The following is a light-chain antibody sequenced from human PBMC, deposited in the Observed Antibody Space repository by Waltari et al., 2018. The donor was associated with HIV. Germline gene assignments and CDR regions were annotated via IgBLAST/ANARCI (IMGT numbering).Light chain of an antibody. CDR2: GAS. Sequence: DIQMTQSPSSLSASVGDRVAITCRSSQTVTGYLNWYRQKPGKAPNLLIYGASTLQSGVPSRFSGNGSATEYTLTINNVQPDDFATYHCQQSHSVPYTFEQGT. J-gene: IGKJ2*01. V-gene: IGKV1-39*01. CDR1: QTVTGY. CDR3: QQSHSVPYT.